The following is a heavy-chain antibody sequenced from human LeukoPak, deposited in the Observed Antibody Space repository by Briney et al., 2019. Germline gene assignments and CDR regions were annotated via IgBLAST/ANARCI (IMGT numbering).Heavy chain of an antibody. J-gene: IGHJ4*02. V-gene: IGHV4-34*01. D-gene: IGHD4-17*01. CDR1: GGSFSGYY. CDR3: ARGSDYGLDY. CDR2: INHSGST. Sequence: SETLSLTCAVYGGSFSGYYWSWIRQPPGKGLEWIGEINHSGSTNYNPSLKSRVTISVDTSKNQFSLKLSSVTAADAAVYYCARGSDYGLDYWGQGTLVTVSS.